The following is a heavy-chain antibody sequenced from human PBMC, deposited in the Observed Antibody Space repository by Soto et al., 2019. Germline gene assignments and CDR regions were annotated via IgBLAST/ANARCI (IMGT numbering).Heavy chain of an antibody. V-gene: IGHV5-51*01. CDR1: GYIFSTDS. J-gene: IGHJ4*02. Sequence: PVESLKISCNGSGYIFSTDSIGWVRQMPWKGLEWMGNIHSGDSDAGYSPSFQGQVTISVDKSINTAYLQWSSLKASDTALYYCATGPSSHWFDYWGQGTLVTVSS. CDR2: IHSGDSDA. D-gene: IGHD2-2*01. CDR3: ATGPSSHWFDY.